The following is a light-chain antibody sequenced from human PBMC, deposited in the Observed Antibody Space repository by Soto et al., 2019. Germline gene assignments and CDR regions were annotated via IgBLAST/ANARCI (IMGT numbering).Light chain of an antibody. CDR2: DAS. J-gene: IGKJ1*01. CDR1: QSISSW. Sequence: DIQMTQSPPTLSASVGDRVTITCRASQSISSWWAWFQQKPGKAPKLLIYDASNLQSGVPSRFSGSGSGKEFTLTISSLKHDDFATYYCQKYNSYSVTFGQGTKVEIK. CDR3: QKYNSYSVT. V-gene: IGKV1-5*01.